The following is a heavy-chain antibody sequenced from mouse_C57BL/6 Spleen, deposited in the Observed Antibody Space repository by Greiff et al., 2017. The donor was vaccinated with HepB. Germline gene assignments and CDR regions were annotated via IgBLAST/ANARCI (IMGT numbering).Heavy chain of an antibody. J-gene: IGHJ2*01. V-gene: IGHV5-17*01. CDR3: AITGTLDFDY. CDR2: ISSGSSTI. D-gene: IGHD4-1*01. CDR1: GFTFSDYG. Sequence: EVRLVESGGGLVKPGGSLKLSCAASGFTFSDYGMHWVRQAPEKGLEWVAYISSGSSTIYYADTVKGRFTISRDNAKNTLFLQMTSLRSEDTAMYYCAITGTLDFDYWGQGTTLPVSS.